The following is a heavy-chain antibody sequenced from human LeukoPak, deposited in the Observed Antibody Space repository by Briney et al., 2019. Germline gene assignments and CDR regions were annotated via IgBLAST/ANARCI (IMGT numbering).Heavy chain of an antibody. J-gene: IGHJ5*02. CDR3: ARGCSAGTPHNWFDP. CDR1: GGSISGYY. V-gene: IGHV4-59*01. Sequence: PSETLSLTCTVSGGSISGYYWSWIRQPPGKGLEWIGYIYYSGSTDYNPSLKSRVTISVDTSKNQFSLKLSSVTAADTAVYYCARGCSAGTPHNWFDPWGQGTLVTVSS. CDR2: IYYSGST. D-gene: IGHD6-13*01.